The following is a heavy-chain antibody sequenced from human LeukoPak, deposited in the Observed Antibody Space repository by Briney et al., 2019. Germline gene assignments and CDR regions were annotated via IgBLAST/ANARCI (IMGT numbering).Heavy chain of an antibody. V-gene: IGHV4-59*01. D-gene: IGHD5-12*01. CDR1: GGSISSYY. CDR2: IYYSGST. J-gene: IGHJ4*02. Sequence: SETLSLTCTVSGGSISSYYWSWIRQPPGKGLEWIGYIYYSGSTNYNPSLKSRVTISVDTSKNQFSLKLSSVTAADTAVYYCARDDGDYDLDYWGQGTLVTVSS. CDR3: ARDDGDYDLDY.